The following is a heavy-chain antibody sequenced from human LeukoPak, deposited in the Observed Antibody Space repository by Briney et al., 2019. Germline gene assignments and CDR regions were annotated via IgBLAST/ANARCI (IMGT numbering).Heavy chain of an antibody. Sequence: ASVRVSCKASGYTFHNYYMYWVRQAPGHGLEWMGWINPNRGDTKYVQKFQGRVTMTRDTSISTAFMELTRLTSDDTAVYYCTRDLLGFATTPLSDWGQGTLVTVSS. CDR2: INPNRGDT. CDR1: GYTFHNYY. J-gene: IGHJ4*02. V-gene: IGHV1-2*02. CDR3: TRDLLGFATTPLSD. D-gene: IGHD4-17*01.